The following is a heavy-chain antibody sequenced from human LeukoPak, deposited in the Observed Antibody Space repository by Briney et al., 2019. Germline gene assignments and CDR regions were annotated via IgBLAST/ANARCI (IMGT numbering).Heavy chain of an antibody. CDR1: GFTFSSYG. Sequence: GGPLRLSCAASGFTFSSYGMHWVRQAPGKGLEWVADIWYDGSNKYYADSVKGRFTISRDNSKNTLYLQMNSLRAEDTAVYYCARDMDSSGYSRPIDYWGQGTLVTVSS. J-gene: IGHJ4*02. V-gene: IGHV3-33*01. CDR2: IWYDGSNK. D-gene: IGHD3-22*01. CDR3: ARDMDSSGYSRPIDY.